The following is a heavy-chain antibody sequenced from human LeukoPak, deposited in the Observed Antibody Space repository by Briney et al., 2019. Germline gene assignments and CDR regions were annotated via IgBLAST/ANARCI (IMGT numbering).Heavy chain of an antibody. CDR1: GFTFGDYA. V-gene: IGHV3-49*03. CDR2: IRSKAYGGTT. D-gene: IGHD6-19*01. Sequence: PGGSLRLSCTASGFTFGDYAMSWFRQAPGKGLEWEGFIRSKAYGGTTECAASVKGRFTISRDDSKSIAYLQMNSLKTEDTAVYYCTSSRYSSGWLDYWGQGTLVTVSS. J-gene: IGHJ4*02. CDR3: TSSRYSSGWLDY.